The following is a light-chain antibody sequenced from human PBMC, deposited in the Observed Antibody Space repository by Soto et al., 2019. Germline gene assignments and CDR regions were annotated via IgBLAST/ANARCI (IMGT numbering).Light chain of an antibody. CDR3: QQYNKWPLWT. V-gene: IGKV3-15*01. Sequence: EIVMTQSPATLSVSPGERATISCRASQSVSSNLVWYQQKPGQAPRLLIYGTSTRATGIPARFSGSGSGTEFTLTISSLQSEDIAVYHCQQYNKWPLWTFGQGTKVEIK. CDR2: GTS. J-gene: IGKJ1*01. CDR1: QSVSSN.